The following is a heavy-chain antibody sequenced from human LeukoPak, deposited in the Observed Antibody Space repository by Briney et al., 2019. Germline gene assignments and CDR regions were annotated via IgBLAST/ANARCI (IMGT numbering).Heavy chain of an antibody. Sequence: SETLSLTCAVYGGSFSGYYWSWIRQPPGKGLEWIGEINHSGSTNYNPSLKSRVTISVDTSKNQFSLKLSSVTAADTAVYYCARGFASYGGIGLRGFDPCGDGTPGSVSS. CDR2: INHSGST. CDR3: ARGFASYGGIGLRGFDP. CDR1: GGSFSGYY. V-gene: IGHV4-34*01. J-gene: IGHJ5*02. D-gene: IGHD4/OR15-4a*01.